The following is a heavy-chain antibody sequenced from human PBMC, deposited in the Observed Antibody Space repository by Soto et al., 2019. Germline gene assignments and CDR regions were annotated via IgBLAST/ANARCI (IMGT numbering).Heavy chain of an antibody. V-gene: IGHV3-30*03. CDR3: ASCERFPRVGVDYYALDV. J-gene: IGHJ6*02. CDR1: GFTINRND. Sequence: QVHLVESGGGVVQPGGSLRLSCAASGFTINRNDMYWVRQAPGKGLEWVAVMSFDGNHQHYADSVKGRFTISRHNSKNTLSLEMNSLRRDDTAVYYCASCERFPRVGVDYYALDVWGQGTTVIVSS. CDR2: MSFDGNHQ. D-gene: IGHD3-3*01.